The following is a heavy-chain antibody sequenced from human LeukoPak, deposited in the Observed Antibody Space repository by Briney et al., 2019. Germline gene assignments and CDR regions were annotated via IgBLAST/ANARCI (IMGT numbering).Heavy chain of an antibody. V-gene: IGHV4-59*01. D-gene: IGHD6-19*01. CDR1: GGSISSYY. CDR2: IHYSGST. Sequence: SETLSLTCTVSGGSISSYYWTWIRQPPGKGLDWIGYIHYSGSTNYNLSLKGRVTISVDTSKSKFSLKLTSVTAADTAVYYCARGGLAGGFDIWGQGTMVTVSS. CDR3: ARGGLAGGFDI. J-gene: IGHJ3*02.